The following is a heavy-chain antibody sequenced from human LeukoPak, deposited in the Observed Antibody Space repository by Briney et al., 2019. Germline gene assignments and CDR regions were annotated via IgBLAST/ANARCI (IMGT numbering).Heavy chain of an antibody. CDR3: ARGSTYYDSSGQVPFDY. D-gene: IGHD3-22*01. CDR2: ISGSNSTI. Sequence: GGSLRLSCAASGFTFSSYSMNWVRQAPGKGLEWGSYISGSNSTIYYADSVKGRFTISRDNGKNTLCLQMNSLRAEDTAVYYCARGSTYYDSSGQVPFDYWGQGTLVTVSS. J-gene: IGHJ4*02. CDR1: GFTFSSYS. V-gene: IGHV3-48*01.